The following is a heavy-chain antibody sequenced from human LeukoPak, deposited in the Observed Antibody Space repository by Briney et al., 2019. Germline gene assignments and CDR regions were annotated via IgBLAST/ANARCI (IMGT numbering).Heavy chain of an antibody. V-gene: IGHV1-18*01. Sequence: ASVKVSCKASGYTFTSYGISWVRQAPGQGLEWMGWISAYNGNTNYAQKLQGRVTMTTDTSTSTAYMELRSLRSDDTAVYYCARTAGTYYYDSSGYWMDYWGQGTLVTVSS. J-gene: IGHJ4*02. CDR3: ARTAGTYYYDSSGYWMDY. CDR1: GYTFTSYG. CDR2: ISAYNGNT. D-gene: IGHD3-22*01.